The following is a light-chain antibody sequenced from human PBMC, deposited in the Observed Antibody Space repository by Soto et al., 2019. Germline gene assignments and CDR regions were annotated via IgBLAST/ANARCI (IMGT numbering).Light chain of an antibody. CDR2: GAS. CDR1: QSVSSY. Sequence: EIVLTQSPATLSLSPGERATLSCRASQSVSSYLAWYQQKPGQAPRLLLFGASNRATGIPARFSGSGSGTDFTLTISSLEPEDFAVYYCQQSSNWPPITFGRGTRLEIK. V-gene: IGKV3-11*01. J-gene: IGKJ5*01. CDR3: QQSSNWPPIT.